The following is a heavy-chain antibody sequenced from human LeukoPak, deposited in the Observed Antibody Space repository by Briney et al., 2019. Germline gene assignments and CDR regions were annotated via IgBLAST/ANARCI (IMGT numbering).Heavy chain of an antibody. V-gene: IGHV3-23*01. CDR3: AKESMVRGVQPDCFDY. CDR2: ISGSGGST. CDR1: GFTFSSYA. J-gene: IGHJ4*02. D-gene: IGHD3-10*01. Sequence: GGSLRLSCAASGFTFSSYAMSWVRQAPGKGLEWVSAISGSGGSTYYADSVKGRFTISRDNSKNTLYLQMNSLRAEDTAVYYCAKESMVRGVQPDCFDYWGQGTLVTVSS.